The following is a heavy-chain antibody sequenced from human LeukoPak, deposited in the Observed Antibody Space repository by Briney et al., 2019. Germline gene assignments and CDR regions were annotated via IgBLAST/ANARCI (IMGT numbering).Heavy chain of an antibody. J-gene: IGHJ4*02. CDR1: GYSISSGYY. Sequence: ASETLSLTCAVSGYSISSGYYWGWIRQPPGKGLEWIGSIYHSGSTYYNPSLKSRVSISVDTSKNQFSLKLSSVTAADTAVYYCARQPKSAAAAGTFDYWGQGTLVTVSS. D-gene: IGHD6-13*01. V-gene: IGHV4-38-2*01. CDR2: IYHSGST. CDR3: ARQPKSAAAAGTFDY.